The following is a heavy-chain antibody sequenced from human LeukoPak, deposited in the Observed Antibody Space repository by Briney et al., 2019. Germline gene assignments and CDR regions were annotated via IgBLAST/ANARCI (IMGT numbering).Heavy chain of an antibody. D-gene: IGHD3-22*01. J-gene: IGHJ4*02. Sequence: ASVKVSCKPSGYTFIDHYLHWVRQAPGQGLESLGWIVPDTGDTNYPQKFQGRVTMTRDTSSSTAYMELNRLRSDDTAVYYCARAGHNSNSGGYDFWGLGTLVTVSS. CDR3: ARAGHNSNSGGYDF. CDR1: GYTFIDHY. CDR2: IVPDTGDT. V-gene: IGHV1-2*02.